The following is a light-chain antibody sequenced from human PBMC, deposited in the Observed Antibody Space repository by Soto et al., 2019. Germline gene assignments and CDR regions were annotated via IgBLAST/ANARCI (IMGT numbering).Light chain of an antibody. V-gene: IGKV3-11*01. CDR3: QQPRNT. CDR2: DAS. J-gene: IGKJ5*01. Sequence: EIVLTQSPATLSLSPGARAPLSCRASQSVSSYLAWYQQKPGQAPRLLIYDASNRATGIPARFSGSGSGTDFTLTLSSLDPEDFSVYYCQQPRNTFGQGTRLEIK. CDR1: QSVSSY.